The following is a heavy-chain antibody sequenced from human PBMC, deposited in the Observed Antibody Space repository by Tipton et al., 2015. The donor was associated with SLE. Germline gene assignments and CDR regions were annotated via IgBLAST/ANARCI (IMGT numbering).Heavy chain of an antibody. CDR1: GGSISSGGYY. CDR3: ARDSPIIAAQGQLSDGMDV. CDR2: IYYSGST. Sequence: TLSLTCTVSGGSISSGGYYWSWIRQHPGKGLEWIGYIYYSGSTYYNPSLKSRVTISVDTSKNQFSLKLSSVTAADTAVYYCARDSPIIAAQGQLSDGMDVWGQGTTVTVSS. J-gene: IGHJ6*02. V-gene: IGHV4-31*03. D-gene: IGHD6-6*01.